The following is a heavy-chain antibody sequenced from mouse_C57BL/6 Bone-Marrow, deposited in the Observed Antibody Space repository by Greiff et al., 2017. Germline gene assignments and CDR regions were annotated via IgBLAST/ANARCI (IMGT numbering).Heavy chain of an antibody. CDR1: GYTFTDYA. V-gene: IGHV1-67*01. CDR2: ISTYYGDA. J-gene: IGHJ1*03. Sequence: VQLQQSGPELVRPGVSVKISCKGSGYTFTDYAMHWVKQSHAKSLEWIGVISTYYGDASYNQKFMDKATMTVDKSSSTAYMELARLTSEDSAVYYCARDYYGSSYWYFDVWGTGTTVTVSS. CDR3: ARDYYGSSYWYFDV. D-gene: IGHD1-1*01.